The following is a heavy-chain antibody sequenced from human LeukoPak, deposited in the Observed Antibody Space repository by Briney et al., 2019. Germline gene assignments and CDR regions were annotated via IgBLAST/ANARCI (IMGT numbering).Heavy chain of an antibody. CDR2: IIPILGIA. CDR1: GGTFSSYA. J-gene: IGHJ6*02. D-gene: IGHD3-9*01. CDR3: ARDSSGYFDWSYGMDV. V-gene: IGHV1-69*04. Sequence: GASVKVSCKASGGTFSSYAISLVRQAPGQGLEWMGRIIPILGIANYAQKFQGRVTITAGKSTSTAYMELSSLRSGDTAVYYCARDSSGYFDWSYGMDVWGQGTTVTVSS.